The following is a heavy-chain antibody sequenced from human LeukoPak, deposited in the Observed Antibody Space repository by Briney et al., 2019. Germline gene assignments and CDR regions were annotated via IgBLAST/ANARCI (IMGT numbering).Heavy chain of an antibody. J-gene: IGHJ4*02. V-gene: IGHV3-48*03. CDR2: ISSGGSTV. CDR3: ARAFYGDLDY. D-gene: IGHD4-17*01. CDR1: GFTFSSYE. Sequence: GGSLRLSRAASGFTFSSYEINWVRQAPGKGLEWVSYISSGGSTVYYADSVKGRFTISRDNAKNSLYLQMSSLRAEDTAVYYCARAFYGDLDYWGQGTLVTVSS.